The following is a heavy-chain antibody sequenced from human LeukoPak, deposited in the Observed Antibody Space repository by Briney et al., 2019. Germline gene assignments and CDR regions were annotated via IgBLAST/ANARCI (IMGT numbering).Heavy chain of an antibody. CDR1: GFTFSDYY. CDR2: ISSSGDTI. Sequence: PGGSLRLSCAASGFTFSDYYMSWIRQTPGEGLEWVSYISSSGDTIYYADSVKGRFTISRENAKNSLYLQMNSLRAEDTAVYYCARRRDNVDYWGQGTLVTVSS. CDR3: ARRRDNVDY. V-gene: IGHV3-11*01. D-gene: IGHD5-24*01. J-gene: IGHJ4*02.